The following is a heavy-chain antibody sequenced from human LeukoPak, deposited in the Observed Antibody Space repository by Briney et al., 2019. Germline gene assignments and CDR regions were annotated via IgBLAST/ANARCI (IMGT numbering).Heavy chain of an antibody. Sequence: GSLRLSCAASGFSFSSYEMNWVRQAPGKGLEWVSYISSSGSIMYSADSVKGRFTISRDNAKNSLYLQMNSLRAEDTAIYYCSGQYSSSSVVDYWGQGTLVTVSS. CDR3: SGQYSSSSVVDY. CDR1: GFSFSSYE. CDR2: ISSSGSIM. V-gene: IGHV3-48*03. D-gene: IGHD6-6*01. J-gene: IGHJ4*02.